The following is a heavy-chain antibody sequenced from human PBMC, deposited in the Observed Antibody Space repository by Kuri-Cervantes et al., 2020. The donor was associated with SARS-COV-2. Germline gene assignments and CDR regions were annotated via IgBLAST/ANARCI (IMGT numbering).Heavy chain of an antibody. CDR3: ATVPPCGGDCYSWYFQH. CDR1: DGSISSGSYY. D-gene: IGHD2-21*01. Sequence: SETLSLTCTVSDGSISSGSYYWSWIRQPAGKGLEWIGDMNTSGSANYNPSLRSRFTISVDTSKNQFSLKLTSVTAADTAVYYCATVPPCGGDCYSWYFQHWGQGTLVTVSS. CDR2: MNTSGSA. V-gene: IGHV4-61*09. J-gene: IGHJ1*01.